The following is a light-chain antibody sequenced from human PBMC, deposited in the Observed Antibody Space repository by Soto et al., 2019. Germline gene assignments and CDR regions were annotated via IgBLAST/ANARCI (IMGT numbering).Light chain of an antibody. CDR3: QQYGSSPFT. CDR2: GAS. CDR1: QSVSSSY. Sequence: EIVLTQSPGTLSLSPRERATLSCRASQSVSSSYLAWYQQKPGQAPRPLIYGASSRATGIPDRFSGSGSGTDFTLTISRLEPEDFAVYYCQQYGSSPFTFDQGTKLEIK. J-gene: IGKJ2*01. V-gene: IGKV3-20*01.